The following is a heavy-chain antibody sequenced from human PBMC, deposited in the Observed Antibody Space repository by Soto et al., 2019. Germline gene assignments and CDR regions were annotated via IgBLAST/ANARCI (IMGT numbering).Heavy chain of an antibody. J-gene: IGHJ3*02. CDR3: ARDLPSHYYDSSGYYYGGARDAFDI. CDR2: IYYSGDT. CDR1: GGSISSGDYY. V-gene: IGHV4-61*08. D-gene: IGHD3-22*01. Sequence: SETLSLTCTVSGGSISSGDYYWSWIRQPPGKGLEWIGYIYYSGDTNYNPSLKSRVTISLDTSKNQFSLKMTSVTAADTALYFCARDLPSHYYDSSGYYYGGARDAFDIWGQGTMVTVSS.